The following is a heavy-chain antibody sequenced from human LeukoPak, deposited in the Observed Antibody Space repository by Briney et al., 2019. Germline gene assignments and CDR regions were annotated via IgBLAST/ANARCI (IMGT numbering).Heavy chain of an antibody. CDR2: ISGSGGST. D-gene: IGHD3-3*01. V-gene: IGHV3-23*01. CDR3: AKVPYYDFWSGPDY. Sequence: GGSLRLSCAASGFTFSSYAMSWVRPAPGKGLEWVSAISGSGGSTYYADSVKGRFTISRDNSKNTLYLQMNSLRAEDTAVYYCAKVPYYDFWSGPDYWGQGTLVTVSS. J-gene: IGHJ4*02. CDR1: GFTFSSYA.